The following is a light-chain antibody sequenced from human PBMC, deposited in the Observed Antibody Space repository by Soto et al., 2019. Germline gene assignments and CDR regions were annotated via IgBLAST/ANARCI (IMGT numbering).Light chain of an antibody. V-gene: IGKV3-15*01. Sequence: DIVMTQSPASLSVSPGEGVTLSCRASQSVGNDLAWYQQIVGQAPRLLIYGASTRATGVPARFTGSGSGKNFTLTISSLQSEDFAVYYCQQYYNWPPAWTFGQGTRVDIK. CDR1: QSVGND. CDR2: GAS. J-gene: IGKJ1*01. CDR3: QQYYNWPPAWT.